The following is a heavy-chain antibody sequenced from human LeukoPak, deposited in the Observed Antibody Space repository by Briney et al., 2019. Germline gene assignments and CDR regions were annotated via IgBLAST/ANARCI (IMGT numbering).Heavy chain of an antibody. CDR2: IYYSGST. D-gene: IGHD6-13*01. CDR1: GGSISSSTYY. CDR3: ARHRAAAATNWFDP. Sequence: SETLSLTCTVSGGSISSSTYYWGWIRQPPGKGLEYIGSIYYSGSTYYNPSLKSRVTISVDTSKNQFSLKLSSVTAADTAVYYCARHRAAAATNWFDPWGQGTLVTVSS. V-gene: IGHV4-39*01. J-gene: IGHJ5*02.